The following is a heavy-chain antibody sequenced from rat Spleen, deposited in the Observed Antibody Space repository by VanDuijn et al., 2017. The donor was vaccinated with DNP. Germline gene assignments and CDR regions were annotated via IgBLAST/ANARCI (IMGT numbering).Heavy chain of an antibody. CDR1: GFSLNTYGMC. J-gene: IGHJ2*01. CDR2: FWWNDDK. Sequence: QVTLKESGPGILQPSQTLSLTCSFSGFSLNTYGMCVGWLRQSSGKGLEWLAHFWWNDDKFYNPSLKSRLTISKDTSNTQAFLKITNVDTPDTATYYCARRGLGTTPFDYWGQGVMVAVST. CDR3: ARRGLGTTPFDY. V-gene: IGHV8-28*01. D-gene: IGHD1-5*01.